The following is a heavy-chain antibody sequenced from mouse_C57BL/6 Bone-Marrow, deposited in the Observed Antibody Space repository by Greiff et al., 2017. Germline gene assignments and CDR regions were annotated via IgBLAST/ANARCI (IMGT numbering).Heavy chain of an antibody. CDR3: ARRGYSNLYYYAMDY. V-gene: IGHV1-63*01. Sequence: VQLQQSGAELVRPGTSVKMSCKASGYTFTNYWIGWAKQRPGHGLEWIGDIYPGGGYTNYNEKFKGKATLTADKSSSTAYMQVSSLTYEDSAIYYCARRGYSNLYYYAMDYWGQGTSVTVSS. CDR1: GYTFTNYW. J-gene: IGHJ4*01. D-gene: IGHD2-5*01. CDR2: IYPGGGYT.